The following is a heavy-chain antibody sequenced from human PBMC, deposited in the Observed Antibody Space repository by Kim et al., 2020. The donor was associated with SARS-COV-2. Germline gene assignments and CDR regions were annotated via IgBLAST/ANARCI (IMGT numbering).Heavy chain of an antibody. CDR3: TRDKSSGYYLSGMDV. Sequence: GGSLRLSCAGSGFSFNNHWMHWVRQAPGKGLMWVARIKRDGSRTDYADSVRGRFTISRDIANNTLYLQMNSLRGEDTAVYYCTRDKSSGYYLSGMDVWGQGTTVTVSS. J-gene: IGHJ6*02. D-gene: IGHD3-22*01. V-gene: IGHV3-74*01. CDR1: GFSFNNHW. CDR2: IKRDGSRT.